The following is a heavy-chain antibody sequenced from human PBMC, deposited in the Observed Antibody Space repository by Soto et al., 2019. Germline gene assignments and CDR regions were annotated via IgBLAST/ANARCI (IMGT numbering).Heavy chain of an antibody. CDR1: GYTFNSYG. D-gene: IGHD3-3*01. Sequence: ASVKVSCKASGYTFNSYGVSCVRQAPEQGLEWMGWISAYNGNTKYSQNLQGRVTMTIDTTTSSAYLEVRSLRSDDTAIYYCARYFWSGQLPFYFDQWGQGTLVTVSS. V-gene: IGHV1-18*01. J-gene: IGHJ4*02. CDR3: ARYFWSGQLPFYFDQ. CDR2: ISAYNGNT.